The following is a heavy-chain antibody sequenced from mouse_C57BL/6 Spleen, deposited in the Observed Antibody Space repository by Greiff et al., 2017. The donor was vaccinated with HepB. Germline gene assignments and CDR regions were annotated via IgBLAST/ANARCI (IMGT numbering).Heavy chain of an antibody. CDR3: ARSPPTTVVATGDAMDY. J-gene: IGHJ4*01. D-gene: IGHD1-1*01. CDR2: IYPRSGNT. CDR1: GYTFTSYG. V-gene: IGHV1-81*01. Sequence: VQLQQSGAELARPGASVKLSCKASGYTFTSYGISWVKQRTGQGLEWIGEIYPRSGNTYYNEKFKGKATLTADKSSSTAYMELRSLTSEDSAVYFCARSPPTTVVATGDAMDYWGQGTSVTVSS.